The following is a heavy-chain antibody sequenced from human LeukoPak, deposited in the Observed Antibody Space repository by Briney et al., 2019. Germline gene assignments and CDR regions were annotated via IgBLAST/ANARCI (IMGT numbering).Heavy chain of an antibody. CDR2: ISYDGSNK. J-gene: IGHJ4*02. CDR1: GFTFSSYA. V-gene: IGHV3-30*01. Sequence: GGSLRLSCAASGFTFSSYAMHWVRQAPGKGLEWVAVISYDGSNKYYADSVKGRFTISRDNSKNTLYLQMNSLRAEDTAVYYCARGEGLRFLEWLPEYYFDYWGQGTLVTVSS. D-gene: IGHD3-3*01. CDR3: ARGEGLRFLEWLPEYYFDY.